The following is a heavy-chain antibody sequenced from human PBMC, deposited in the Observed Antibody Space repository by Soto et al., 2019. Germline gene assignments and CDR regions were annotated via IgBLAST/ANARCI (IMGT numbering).Heavy chain of an antibody. CDR1: GVSVSSGDYY. J-gene: IGHJ6*02. D-gene: IGHD2-15*01. Sequence: QVQLQESGPGLVKPSQTLSLSCTVYGVSVSSGDYYWSWIRQHAGEGLEWIGYIDRSGSTYYKPSLRGRVIMSVDTSTKKIYLRLLSVTAADTAMYYCARVSCCNSENYYGLDVWGHGTTVTVSS. V-gene: IGHV4-31*03. CDR2: IDRSGST. CDR3: ARVSCCNSENYYGLDV.